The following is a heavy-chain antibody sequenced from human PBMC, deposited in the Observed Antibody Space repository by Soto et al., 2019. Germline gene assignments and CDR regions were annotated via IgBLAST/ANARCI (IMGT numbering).Heavy chain of an antibody. CDR1: GFSLSTSGVA. CDR2: IYWDDDT. D-gene: IGHD6-19*01. V-gene: IGHV2-5*02. Sequence: QITLKESGPPLVKPTQTLTLTCTFSGFSLSTSGVAVGWIRQPPGKALEWLALIYWDDDTRYSPSLNDRLTITKDTSKNQVVLTMTNMDPVHTATYYCAQRVAVGGTWWYFDLWGRGTLVTVSS. CDR3: AQRVAVGGTWWYFDL. J-gene: IGHJ2*01.